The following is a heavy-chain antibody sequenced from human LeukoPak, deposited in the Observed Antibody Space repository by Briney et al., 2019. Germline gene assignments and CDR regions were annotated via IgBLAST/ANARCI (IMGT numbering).Heavy chain of an antibody. V-gene: IGHV1-46*01. CDR3: ARGCRSGGSCYRVDY. Sequence: ASVKVSCKASGYTFTSYYMHWVRQAPGQGLEWMGIINPSGGSTSYAQKFQGRVTMTRNTSISTAYMELSSLRSEDTAVYYCARGCRSGGSCYRVDYWGQGTLVTVSS. CDR1: GYTFTSYY. D-gene: IGHD2-15*01. J-gene: IGHJ4*02. CDR2: INPSGGST.